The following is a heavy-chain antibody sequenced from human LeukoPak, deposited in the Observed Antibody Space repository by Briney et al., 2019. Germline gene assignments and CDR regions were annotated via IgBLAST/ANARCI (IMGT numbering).Heavy chain of an antibody. CDR1: GFTFNSYA. J-gene: IGHJ4*02. CDR3: AKAGIGVVGYFDY. CDR2: IRGSGGGT. D-gene: IGHD6-19*01. Sequence: GGSLRLSCAASGFTFNSYAMSWVRQAPGKGLEWVSAIRGSGGGTYYADSVKGRFTISRDNSKNTLYLQMNSLRDEDTALYYCAKAGIGVVGYFDYWGQGTLITVSS. V-gene: IGHV3-23*01.